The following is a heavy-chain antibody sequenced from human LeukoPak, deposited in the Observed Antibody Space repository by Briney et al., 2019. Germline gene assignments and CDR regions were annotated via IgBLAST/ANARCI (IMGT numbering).Heavy chain of an antibody. CDR2: ISAYNDNT. D-gene: IGHD6-19*01. V-gene: IGHV1-18*01. CDR3: ARDPPHSSGPNSPCFEY. CDR1: GYTLRTYG. J-gene: IGHJ4*02. Sequence: GASVKVSCQASGYTLRTYGISWVRQAPGQRLEWMGWISAYNDNTEYAQKFQGRGTMTTDTYTSTAYMELRSLRSDATAVYYCARDPPHSSGPNSPCFEYWGQGTLVTVSS.